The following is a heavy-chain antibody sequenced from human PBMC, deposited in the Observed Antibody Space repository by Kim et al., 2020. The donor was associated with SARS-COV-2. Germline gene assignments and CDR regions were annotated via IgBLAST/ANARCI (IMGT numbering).Heavy chain of an antibody. D-gene: IGHD6-19*01. CDR3: ARDTRGGWYPSYYYYGMDV. J-gene: IGHJ6*02. Sequence: RLTISRDNSKNTLYLQMHSLRAEDTAVYYCARDTRGGWYPSYYYYGMDVWGQGTTVTVSS. V-gene: IGHV3-30*07.